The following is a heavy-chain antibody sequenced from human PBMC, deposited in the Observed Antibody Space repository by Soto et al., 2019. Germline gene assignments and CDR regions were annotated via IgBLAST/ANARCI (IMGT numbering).Heavy chain of an antibody. Sequence: PGGSLRLSCAASGFTFSSYGMHWVRQAPGKGLEWVAVISHDGSNKYYADSVKGRFTISRDNSKNTLYLQMNSLRAEDTAVYYCAKDGVAGGYCSSTSCFHSPSYGMDVWGQGTTVTVSS. CDR1: GFTFSSYG. D-gene: IGHD2-2*01. J-gene: IGHJ6*02. CDR3: AKDGVAGGYCSSTSCFHSPSYGMDV. V-gene: IGHV3-30*18. CDR2: ISHDGSNK.